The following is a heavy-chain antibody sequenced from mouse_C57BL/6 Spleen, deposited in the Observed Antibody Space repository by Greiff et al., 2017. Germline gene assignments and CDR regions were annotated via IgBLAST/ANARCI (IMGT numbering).Heavy chain of an antibody. CDR2: IYPRSGNT. Sequence: QVQLQQSGAELARPGASVKLSCTASGYTFTSYGISWVKQRTGQGLEWIGEIYPRSGNTYYNEKFKGKATLTADKSSSTAYMELRSLTSEDSAVYFCARSGTTAYWGQGTLVTVAA. CDR1: GYTFTSYG. CDR3: ARSGTTAY. J-gene: IGHJ3*01. D-gene: IGHD1-1*01. V-gene: IGHV1-81*01.